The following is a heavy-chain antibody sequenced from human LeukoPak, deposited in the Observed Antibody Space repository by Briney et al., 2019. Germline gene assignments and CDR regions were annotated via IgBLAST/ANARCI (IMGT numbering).Heavy chain of an antibody. CDR1: GFTFSDHD. CDR3: AKDRGHSYAFDY. CDR2: IRNKAKSYTT. D-gene: IGHD5-18*01. J-gene: IGHJ4*02. Sequence: GGSLRLSCAASGFTFSDHDMDWVRQAPGRGLEWVGHIRNKAKSYTTEYAASVKGRFTISRDDSKNSLYLQMNSLKTEDTAVYYCAKDRGHSYAFDYWGQGTLVTVSS. V-gene: IGHV3-72*01.